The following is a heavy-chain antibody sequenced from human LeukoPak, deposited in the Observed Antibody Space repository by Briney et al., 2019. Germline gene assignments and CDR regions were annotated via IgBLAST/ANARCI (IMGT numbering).Heavy chain of an antibody. Sequence: SETLSLTCTVSGGSISSYYWSWIRQPPGKGLEWIGYIYTSGSTNYNPSLKSRVTISVDTSKNQFSLKLSSVTAADTAVCYCAGMATIKFFDYWGQGTLVTVSS. CDR2: IYTSGST. V-gene: IGHV4-4*09. CDR3: AGMATIKFFDY. J-gene: IGHJ4*02. D-gene: IGHD5-24*01. CDR1: GGSISSYY.